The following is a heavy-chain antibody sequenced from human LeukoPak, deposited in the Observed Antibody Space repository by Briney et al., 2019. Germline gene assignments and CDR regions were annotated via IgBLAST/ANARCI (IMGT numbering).Heavy chain of an antibody. CDR2: ISDTGGRT. V-gene: IGHV3-23*01. D-gene: IGHD3-9*01. J-gene: IGHJ4*02. Sequence: GGSLRLSCAVSGITLSNYGMTWVRQAPGKGLEWVAGISDTGGRTNYADSVKGRFTISRDNPKNTLYLQMNSLRAEDTAVYFCAKRGVVIRVILIGFHKEAYYFDSWGQGALVTVSS. CDR3: AKRGVVIRVILIGFHKEAYYFDS. CDR1: GITLSNYG.